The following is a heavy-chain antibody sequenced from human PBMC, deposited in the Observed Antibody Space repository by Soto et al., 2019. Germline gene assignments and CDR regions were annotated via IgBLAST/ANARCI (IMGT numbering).Heavy chain of an antibody. Sequence: QVQVVESGGGVVQPGRSLRLSCAASGFTFSSYGMHWVRQAPGKGLEWVAVIWYDGSNKYYADSVMGRFTISRDNSKNTLYLQMNSLRAEDTVVYYCARGRDGYNFMDWYFDLWGRGTLVTVSS. CDR2: IWYDGSNK. J-gene: IGHJ2*01. CDR1: GFTFSSYG. D-gene: IGHD5-12*01. CDR3: ARGRDGYNFMDWYFDL. V-gene: IGHV3-33*01.